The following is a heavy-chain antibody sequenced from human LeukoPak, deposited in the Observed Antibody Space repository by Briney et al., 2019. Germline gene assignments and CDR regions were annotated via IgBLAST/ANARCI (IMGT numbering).Heavy chain of an antibody. CDR1: GFTFSHYA. CDR3: VRDLSGHYSFDH. V-gene: IGHV3-30*04. Sequence: GGSLRLSCAASGFTFSHYAMHWVRRAPGKGLEWITFVSAEGDRRYYADSVKGRFTISRDDSKNTLYLQMNSLRPEDSALFYCVRDLSGHYSFDHWGQGALVTVSS. CDR2: VSAEGDRR. J-gene: IGHJ4*02. D-gene: IGHD4-17*01.